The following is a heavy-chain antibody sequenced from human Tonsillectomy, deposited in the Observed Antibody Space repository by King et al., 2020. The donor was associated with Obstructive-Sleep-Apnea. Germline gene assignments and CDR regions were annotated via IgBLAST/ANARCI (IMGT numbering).Heavy chain of an antibody. CDR3: ATRRGAGTSDY. D-gene: IGHD2-8*01. J-gene: IGHJ4*02. CDR1: GCTFTSYD. Sequence: QLVQSGAEVKKPGASVKVSCKASGCTFTSYDINWVRQATGQGLEWMVWMNPNSGNTDYAQKFQGRVSMTRNTSMSTAYMELSALRSEDTAVYYCATRRGAGTSDYWGQGTLVTVSS. V-gene: IGHV1-8*01. CDR2: MNPNSGNT.